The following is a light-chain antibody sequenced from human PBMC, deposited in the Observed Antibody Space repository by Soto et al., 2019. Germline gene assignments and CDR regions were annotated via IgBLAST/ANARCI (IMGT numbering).Light chain of an antibody. CDR3: QQYGSSPS. Sequence: EIFLTQARSTRSLSPVEIATLSCRASQSVSSYLAWYQQKPGQAPRLLIYDASNRATGIPARFSGSGSGTDFTLTISRLDPEDFAVYYCQQYGSSPSFGQGTKVDIK. CDR2: DAS. CDR1: QSVSSY. V-gene: IGKV3-11*01. J-gene: IGKJ1*01.